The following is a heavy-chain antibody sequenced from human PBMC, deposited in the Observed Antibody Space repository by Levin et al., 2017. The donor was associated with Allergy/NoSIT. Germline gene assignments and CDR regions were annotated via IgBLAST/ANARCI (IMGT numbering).Heavy chain of an antibody. V-gene: IGHV3-48*01. Sequence: PGGSLRLSCAASGFTFNTYSMTWVRQAPGKGLEWVSYISASSSAIYYADSVKGRFTISRDNAKNSLYLQMNSLRAEDTAVYYCGRYYSGSYPDCWGQGTLVAVSS. J-gene: IGHJ4*02. D-gene: IGHD3-10*01. CDR2: ISASSSAI. CDR3: GRYYSGSYPDC. CDR1: GFTFNTYS.